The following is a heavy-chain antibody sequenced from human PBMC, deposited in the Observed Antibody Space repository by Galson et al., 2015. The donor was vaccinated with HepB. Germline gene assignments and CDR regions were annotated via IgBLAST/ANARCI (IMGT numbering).Heavy chain of an antibody. CDR3: ARQREPYCGGDCYLVLNYFDY. Sequence: QSGAEVKKPGESLKISRKGSGYSFTSYWIGWVRQMPGKGLEWMGIIYPGDSDTRYSPSFQGQVTISADKSISTAYLQWSSLKASDTAMYYCARQREPYCGGDCYLVLNYFDYWGQGTLVTVSS. CDR2: IYPGDSDT. J-gene: IGHJ4*02. V-gene: IGHV5-51*01. CDR1: GYSFTSYW. D-gene: IGHD2-21*02.